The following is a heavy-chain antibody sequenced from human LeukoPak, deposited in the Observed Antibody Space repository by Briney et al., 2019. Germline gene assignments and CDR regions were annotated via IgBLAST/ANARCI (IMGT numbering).Heavy chain of an antibody. Sequence: GGSLRLSCAASGFTFSSYEMNWVRQAPGKGLEWVSSISSSSSYIYYADSVKGRFTISRDNAKNSLYLQMNCLRAEDTAVYYCARMGFERAAAGPLYWGQGTLVTVSS. J-gene: IGHJ4*02. D-gene: IGHD6-13*01. CDR3: ARMGFERAAAGPLY. CDR2: ISSSSSYI. CDR1: GFTFSSYE. V-gene: IGHV3-21*01.